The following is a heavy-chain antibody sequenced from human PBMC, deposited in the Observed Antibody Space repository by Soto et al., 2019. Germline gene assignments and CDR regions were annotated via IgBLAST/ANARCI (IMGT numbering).Heavy chain of an antibody. CDR1: GASIVVSN. Sequence: QVQLQESGPRLVKPSETLSLLSPFLGASIVVSNWGWFRRSQGKGLEWRGYIFYSGSTNSSPSLNSRVSMTVDSSKNQVSLTLSSVTAADTAVYYCARVSTVTKLDYWGHGMLVTVSS. CDR3: ARVSTVTKLDY. CDR2: IFYSGST. J-gene: IGHJ4*01. V-gene: IGHV4-59*01. D-gene: IGHD4-17*01.